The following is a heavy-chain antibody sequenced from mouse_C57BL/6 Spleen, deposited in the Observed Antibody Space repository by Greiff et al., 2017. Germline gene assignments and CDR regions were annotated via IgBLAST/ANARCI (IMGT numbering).Heavy chain of an antibody. Sequence: EVQLQESGGDLVKPGGSLKLSCAASGFTFSSYGMSWVRQTPDKRLEWVATISSGGSYTYYPDSVKGRFTISRDNAKNTLYLQMSSLKSEDTAMYYCARPDDYDYWGQGTTLTVSS. D-gene: IGHD2-4*01. V-gene: IGHV5-6*01. CDR1: GFTFSSYG. CDR3: ARPDDYDY. J-gene: IGHJ2*01. CDR2: ISSGGSYT.